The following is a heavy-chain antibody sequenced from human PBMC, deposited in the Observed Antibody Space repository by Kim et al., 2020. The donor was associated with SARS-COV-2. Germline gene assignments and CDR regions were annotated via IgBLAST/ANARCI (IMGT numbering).Heavy chain of an antibody. Sequence: GGSLRLSCVVSGLTFRSYAMSWVRQAPGKGLEWVSTIRGIGAGTWYADSVKGRFTISRDNSKDTLYLEMSRLRAEDTAVYYCANFPSDTEGYWGQGTLVTVSS. CDR1: GLTFRSYA. D-gene: IGHD5-18*01. J-gene: IGHJ4*02. V-gene: IGHV3-23*01. CDR2: IRGIGAGT. CDR3: ANFPSDTEGY.